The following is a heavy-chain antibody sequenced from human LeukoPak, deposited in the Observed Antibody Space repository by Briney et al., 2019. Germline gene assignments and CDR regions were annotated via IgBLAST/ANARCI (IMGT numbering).Heavy chain of an antibody. Sequence: PSQTLSLTCTVSGGSISSGGYYWSWIRQPPGKGLEWIGYVYQSGSTYYTPSLESRVTISVDRSKNQFSLRLSSVTAADTAVYYCAKRVAAAGIFDYWGQGTLVTVSS. J-gene: IGHJ4*02. CDR1: GGSISSGGYY. CDR3: AKRVAAAGIFDY. CDR2: VYQSGST. D-gene: IGHD6-13*01. V-gene: IGHV4-30-2*01.